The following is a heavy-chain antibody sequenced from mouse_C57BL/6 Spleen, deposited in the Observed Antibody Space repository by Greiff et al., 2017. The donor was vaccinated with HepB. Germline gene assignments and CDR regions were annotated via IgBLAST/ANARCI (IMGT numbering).Heavy chain of an antibody. CDR3: ARNSGTVVAYDY. V-gene: IGHV2-2*01. CDR2: IWSGGST. CDR1: GFSLTSYG. J-gene: IGHJ2*01. D-gene: IGHD1-1*01. Sequence: QVQLQQSGPGLVQPSQSLSITCTVSGFSLTSYGVHWVRQSPGKGLEWLGVIWSGGSTDYNAAFISRLSINNDISKSQVFFKMNSQQADDTAIIYCARNSGTVVAYDYWGQGTTLTVSS.